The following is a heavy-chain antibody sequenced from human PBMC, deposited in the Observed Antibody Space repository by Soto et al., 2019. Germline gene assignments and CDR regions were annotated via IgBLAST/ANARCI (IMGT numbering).Heavy chain of an antibody. CDR1: GRPITGDY. V-gene: IGHV4-59*01. J-gene: IGHJ4*02. D-gene: IGHD3-16*01. CDR2: IHYSGST. CDR3: TVGGAGHPFDY. Sequence: SETLSLTCTVSGRPITGDYWGWIRQPPGKALEYIGHIHYSGSTNYSPSLKGRVIISVDTSENQSSLKLSSVTTADTAVYYCTVGGAGHPFDYWGQGTLVTVSS.